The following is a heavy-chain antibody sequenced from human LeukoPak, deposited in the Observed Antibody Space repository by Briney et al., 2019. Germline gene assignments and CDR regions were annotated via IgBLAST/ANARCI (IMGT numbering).Heavy chain of an antibody. CDR2: INPNSGGT. V-gene: IGHV1-2*02. Sequence: GASVKVSCKASGYTFTGYYMHWVRQAPGQGLEWMGWINPNSGGTNYAQKFQGRVTITRNTSISTAYMELSSLRSEDTAVYYCATGDQLFPDYRGYFDYWGQGTLVTVSS. CDR3: ATGDQLFPDYRGYFDY. J-gene: IGHJ4*02. D-gene: IGHD4-11*01. CDR1: GYTFTGYY.